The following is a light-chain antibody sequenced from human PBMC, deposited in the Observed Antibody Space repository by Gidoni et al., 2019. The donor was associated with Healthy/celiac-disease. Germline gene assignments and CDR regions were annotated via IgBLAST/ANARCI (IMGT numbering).Light chain of an antibody. CDR3: QHYNSYPYT. CDR1: QSISSW. CDR2: DAS. V-gene: IGKV1-5*01. J-gene: IGKJ2*01. Sequence: DIQMTQSPSTLSASGGDRVTVTCRASQSISSWLAGYQQKPGKAPKLLIYDASSWESGVPSRFSGSGFGTEFPFPISSLQPDDFASYYCQHYNSYPYTFGQGTKLEIK.